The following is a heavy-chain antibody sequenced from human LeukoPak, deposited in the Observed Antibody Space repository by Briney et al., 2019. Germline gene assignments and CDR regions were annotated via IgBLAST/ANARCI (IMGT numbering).Heavy chain of an antibody. Sequence: GGSLRLSCAASGFTFSSYSMNWVRQAPGKGLEWVSSISSSSSYIYYADSVKGRFTISRDNAKNSLYLQMNSLRAEDTAVYYCARSLAARPAKIDYWGQGTLVTVSS. J-gene: IGHJ4*02. CDR3: ARSLAARPAKIDY. CDR1: GFTFSSYS. D-gene: IGHD6-6*01. V-gene: IGHV3-21*01. CDR2: ISSSSSYI.